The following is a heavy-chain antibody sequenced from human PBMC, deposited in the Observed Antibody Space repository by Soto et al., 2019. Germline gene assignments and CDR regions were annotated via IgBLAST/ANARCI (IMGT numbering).Heavy chain of an antibody. D-gene: IGHD3-10*01. CDR2: IIPIFGTA. V-gene: IGHV1-69*13. CDR1: GGTFSSYA. CDR3: ASQGGGVRGVIGSHNWFDP. J-gene: IGHJ5*02. Sequence: SVKVSCKASGGTFSSYAISWVRQAPGQGLEWMGGIIPIFGTANYAQKFQGRVTITADESTSTAYMELSSLRSEDTAVYYCASQGGGVRGVIGSHNWFDPWGQGTLVTVSS.